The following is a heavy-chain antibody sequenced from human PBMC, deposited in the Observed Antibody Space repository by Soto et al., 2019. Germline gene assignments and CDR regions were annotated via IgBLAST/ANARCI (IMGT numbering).Heavy chain of an antibody. CDR2: INPNSGGT. D-gene: IGHD3-3*01. CDR1: GYTFTGYY. Sequence: GASVKVSCKASGYTFTGYYMHWVRQAPGQGLEWLGWINPNSGGTNYAQKFQGRVTMTRDTSISTAYMELSRLRSDDTAVYYCARVSLRFLEWLLYESAFDIWGQGTMGTVSS. CDR3: ARVSLRFLEWLLYESAFDI. V-gene: IGHV1-2*02. J-gene: IGHJ3*02.